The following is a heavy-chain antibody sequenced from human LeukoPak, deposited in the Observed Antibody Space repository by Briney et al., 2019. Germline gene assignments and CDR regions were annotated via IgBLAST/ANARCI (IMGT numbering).Heavy chain of an antibody. CDR2: ISGSGGST. Sequence: GGSLRLSCAASGFTFSSYAMSWVRQAPGKGLEWVSAISGSGGSTYYADSVKGRFTISRDNSKNTLYLQMNSLRAEDTAVYYCAKKLGTTVTTSGAFDIWGQGTMVTVSS. J-gene: IGHJ3*02. D-gene: IGHD4-17*01. V-gene: IGHV3-23*01. CDR3: AKKLGTTVTTSGAFDI. CDR1: GFTFSSYA.